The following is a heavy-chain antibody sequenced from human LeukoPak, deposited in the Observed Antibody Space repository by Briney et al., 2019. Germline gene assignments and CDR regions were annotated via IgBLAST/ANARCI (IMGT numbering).Heavy chain of an antibody. Sequence: VKVSCKASGYTFTSYGISWVRQAPGQGLEWMGWISAYNGNTNYAQKLQGRVTMTTDTSMSTAYMELRSLRSDDTAVYYCARLLGYCSGGSCYGDYWGQGTLVTVSS. V-gene: IGHV1-18*04. CDR1: GYTFTSYG. D-gene: IGHD2-15*01. CDR2: ISAYNGNT. CDR3: ARLLGYCSGGSCYGDY. J-gene: IGHJ4*02.